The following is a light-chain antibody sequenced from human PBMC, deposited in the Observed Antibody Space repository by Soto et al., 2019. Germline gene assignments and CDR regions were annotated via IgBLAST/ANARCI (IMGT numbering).Light chain of an antibody. Sequence: ENVMTQSPATLSLSPGERATLSCRASQSVSSNLAWYQQKPGQAPRLLIYGASSRATGIPVRFSGSGSGTEFTLTISSLQSEDFAVYYCQQYNNWPLTFGQGTRLEI. CDR3: QQYNNWPLT. CDR1: QSVSSN. J-gene: IGKJ5*01. CDR2: GAS. V-gene: IGKV3-15*01.